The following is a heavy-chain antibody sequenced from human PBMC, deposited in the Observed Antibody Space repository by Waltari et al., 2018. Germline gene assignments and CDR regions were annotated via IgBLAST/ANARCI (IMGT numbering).Heavy chain of an antibody. Sequence: QVQLVQSGAEVKKPGASVKVSCKASGYTFTGYYMHWVRQAPGQGLEWMGRINPNSGGTNYAQKFQGRVTMTRDPSISTAYMELSRLRSDDTAVYYCASTNYYDSSGYYSLPDYWGQGTLVTVSS. J-gene: IGHJ4*02. CDR1: GYTFTGYY. D-gene: IGHD3-22*01. CDR3: ASTNYYDSSGYYSLPDY. V-gene: IGHV1-2*06. CDR2: INPNSGGT.